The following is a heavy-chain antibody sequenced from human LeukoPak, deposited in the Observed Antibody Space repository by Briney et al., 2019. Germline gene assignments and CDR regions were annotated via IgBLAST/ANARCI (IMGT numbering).Heavy chain of an antibody. CDR3: ASKRGYSYGLDY. CDR1: GGTFSSYA. V-gene: IGHV1-69*13. J-gene: IGHJ4*02. D-gene: IGHD5-18*01. Sequence: GASVKVSCKASGGTFSSYAISWVRQAPGQGLEWMGGIIPIFGTANYAQKFQGRATITADESTSTGHMELSSLRSEDTAVYYCASKRGYSYGLDYWGQGTLVTVSS. CDR2: IIPIFGTA.